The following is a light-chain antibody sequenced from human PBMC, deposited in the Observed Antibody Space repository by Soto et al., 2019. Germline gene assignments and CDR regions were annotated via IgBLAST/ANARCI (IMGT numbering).Light chain of an antibody. CDR2: GNS. Sequence: QSVLTQPPSVSGAPGQWVTISCTGSSSNIGAGYDVHWYQQLPGTAPKLLIYGNSNRPSGVPDRFSGSKSGTSASLAITGLQAEDEADYYCQSYDSSLSGWVFGTGTKVTVL. V-gene: IGLV1-40*01. J-gene: IGLJ1*01. CDR3: QSYDSSLSGWV. CDR1: SSNIGAGYD.